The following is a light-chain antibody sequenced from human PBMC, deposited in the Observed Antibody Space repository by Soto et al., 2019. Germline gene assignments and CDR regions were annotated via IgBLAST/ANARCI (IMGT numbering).Light chain of an antibody. CDR1: VGSYRR. Sequence: LTQPPSVSGSPGQSVTISCTGDVGSYRRVSWYQQPPGTAPKLMIYEVSNRPSGVPDRFSGSKSGNTASLTISGLQAEDEGDYYRSLYTSSSTFVFATGTKVTVL. V-gene: IGLV2-18*01. J-gene: IGLJ1*01. CDR3: SLYTSSSTFV. CDR2: EVS.